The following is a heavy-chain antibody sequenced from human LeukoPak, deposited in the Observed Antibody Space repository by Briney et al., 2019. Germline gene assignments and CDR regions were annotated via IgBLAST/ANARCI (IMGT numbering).Heavy chain of an antibody. D-gene: IGHD6-13*01. V-gene: IGHV4-39*01. J-gene: IGHJ4*02. Sequence: SETLSLTCTVSGGSTSSSSYYWGWIRQPPGKGLEWIGSIYYSGSTYYNPSLKSRVTISVDTSKNQFSLELSSVTAADTAVYYCARQGIAAAGSIDYWGQGTLVTVSS. CDR1: GGSTSSSSYY. CDR2: IYYSGST. CDR3: ARQGIAAAGSIDY.